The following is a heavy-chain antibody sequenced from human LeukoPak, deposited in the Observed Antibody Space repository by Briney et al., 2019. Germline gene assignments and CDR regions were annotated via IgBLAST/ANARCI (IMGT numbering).Heavy chain of an antibody. V-gene: IGHV3-48*03. CDR1: GFTFSGYE. J-gene: IGHJ4*02. CDR2: ISTSGSTI. D-gene: IGHD2-15*01. CDR3: ARDPSGSYFDY. Sequence: GGSLRLSCAASGFTFSGYEMNWVRQAPGKGLEWVSYISTSGSTIYYADSVKGRFTISRDNAKNSLYLQMNSLRAEDTAVYYRARDPSGSYFDYWGQGTLVTVSS.